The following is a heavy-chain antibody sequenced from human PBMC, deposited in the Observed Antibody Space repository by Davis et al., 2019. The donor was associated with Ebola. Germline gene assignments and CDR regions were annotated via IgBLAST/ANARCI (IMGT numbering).Heavy chain of an antibody. CDR2: ISWNSGSI. CDR1: GFTFDDYA. V-gene: IGHV3-9*01. Sequence: SLKISCAASGFTFDDYAMHWVRQAPGKGLEWVSSISWNSGSIGYADSVKGRFTISRDNAKNSLYLQMNSLTTEDTALYYCAKGGTSGWYGSFWGQGTLVTVSS. CDR3: AKGGTSGWYGSF. J-gene: IGHJ4*02. D-gene: IGHD6-19*01.